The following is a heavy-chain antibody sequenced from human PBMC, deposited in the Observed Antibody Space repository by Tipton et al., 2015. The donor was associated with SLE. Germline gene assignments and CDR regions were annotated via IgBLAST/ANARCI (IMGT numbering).Heavy chain of an antibody. CDR1: GFTFSSYA. J-gene: IGHJ2*01. CDR2: INHSGIT. D-gene: IGHD3-22*01. V-gene: IGHV4-34*01. Sequence: LRLSCAASGFTFSSYAMSWVRQPPGKGLEWIGEINHSGITNYNPSLKSRVTISVDTSKNQFSLKLSSVTAADTAVYYCARGLQNSSGQYFDLWGRGTLVTVSS. CDR3: ARGLQNSSGQYFDL.